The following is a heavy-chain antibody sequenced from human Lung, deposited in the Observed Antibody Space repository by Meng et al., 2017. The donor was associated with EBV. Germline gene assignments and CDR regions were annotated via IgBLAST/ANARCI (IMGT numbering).Heavy chain of an antibody. V-gene: IGHV3-21*06. CDR2: ISSGNSYI. CDR1: GFFFSDYN. CDR3: ARLTGTGWFDP. D-gene: IGHD1-7*01. J-gene: IGHJ5*02. Sequence: EVXLVESGGXLVKPGESLRLSCVASGFFFSDYNMNWLRQAPGKGLEWVSSISSGNSYIYYADSVKGRFSISRDNAKNSLSLQMNSLRADDTAVYYCARLTGTGWFDPWGQGTLVTVSS.